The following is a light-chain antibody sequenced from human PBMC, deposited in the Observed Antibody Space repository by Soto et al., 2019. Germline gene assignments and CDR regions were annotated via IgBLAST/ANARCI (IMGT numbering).Light chain of an antibody. CDR3: QQYNNWPRT. V-gene: IGKV3-15*01. CDR2: GAS. Sequence: EIVLTQSPATLSLSPGERATLSCRASQSVSSYLAWYQQKPGQAPRLLIYGASTRATGIPARFSGSGSGTEFTLTINSLQSEDFAVYYCQQYNNWPRTFGQGTTVDIK. CDR1: QSVSSY. J-gene: IGKJ1*01.